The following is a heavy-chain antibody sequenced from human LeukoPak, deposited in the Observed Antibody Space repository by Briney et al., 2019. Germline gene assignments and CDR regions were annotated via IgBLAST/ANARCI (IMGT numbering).Heavy chain of an antibody. CDR2: ISWNSNEI. J-gene: IGHJ4*02. CDR3: ARDRPGDILTWTFDY. V-gene: IGHV3-9*01. CDR1: GFDFADQA. D-gene: IGHD3-9*01. Sequence: PGGSLRLSCVASGFDFADQAMHWVRQAPGKGLEWVSGISWNSNEIIYADSVRGRFTISRDNAKKSLYLQMNSLRAEDTAVYYCARDRPGDILTWTFDYWGQGTLVTVSS.